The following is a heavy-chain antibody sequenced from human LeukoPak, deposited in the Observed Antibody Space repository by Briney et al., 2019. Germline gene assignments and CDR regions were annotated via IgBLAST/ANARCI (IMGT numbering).Heavy chain of an antibody. CDR1: GGSIRSGDYY. Sequence: SQTLSLTCTVSGGSIRSGDYYWSWIRQSAGKGLEWIGRFYTSGNTDYNPSLKSRVTISADTSKNQFSLKLSSVTAADTAVYYCARELTFYYYMDVWGKGTTVTVSS. CDR3: ARELTFYYYMDV. V-gene: IGHV4-61*02. J-gene: IGHJ6*03. CDR2: FYTSGNT. D-gene: IGHD2-21*02.